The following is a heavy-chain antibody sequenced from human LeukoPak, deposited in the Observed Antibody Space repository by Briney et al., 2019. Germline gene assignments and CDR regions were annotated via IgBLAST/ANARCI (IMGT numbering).Heavy chain of an antibody. CDR1: GGSISSGSYY. J-gene: IGHJ5*02. CDR2: IYYSGST. Sequence: PSETLSLTCTVSGGSISSGSYYWSWIRQHPGKGLEWIGYIYYSGSTYYNPSLKSRVTISVDTSKNHFSLKLSSVTAADTAVYYCARDHFGELIPWGQGTLVTVSS. D-gene: IGHD3-10*01. V-gene: IGHV4-31*03. CDR3: ARDHFGELIP.